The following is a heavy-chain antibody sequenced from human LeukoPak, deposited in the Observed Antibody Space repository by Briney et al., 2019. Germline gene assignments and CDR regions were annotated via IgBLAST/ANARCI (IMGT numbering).Heavy chain of an antibody. CDR2: IYHSGST. Sequence: PSQTLSLTCTVSGGSISSGGYYWSWIRQPPGKGLEWIGYIYHSGSTYYNPSLKSRVTISVDRSKNQFSLKLSSVTAADTAVYYCARVPFRGTIFGVVPPDIWGQGTMVTVSS. V-gene: IGHV4-30-2*01. D-gene: IGHD3-3*01. CDR3: ARVPFRGTIFGVVPPDI. J-gene: IGHJ3*02. CDR1: GGSISSGGYY.